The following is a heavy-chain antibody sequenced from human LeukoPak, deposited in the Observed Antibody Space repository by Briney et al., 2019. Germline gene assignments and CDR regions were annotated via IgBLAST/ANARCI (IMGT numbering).Heavy chain of an antibody. Sequence: GGSLRLSCAASGFTFSSYSMNWVRQAPGKGLEWVSPISSSSTYIYYADSMKGRFTISRDNAKNSLYLQMNSLRAEDTAVHYCVRSWDCSSSPCYTHTHDYWGQGTLVTVSS. V-gene: IGHV3-21*01. D-gene: IGHD2-2*02. CDR1: GFTFSSYS. J-gene: IGHJ4*02. CDR3: VRSWDCSSSPCYTHTHDY. CDR2: ISSSSTYI.